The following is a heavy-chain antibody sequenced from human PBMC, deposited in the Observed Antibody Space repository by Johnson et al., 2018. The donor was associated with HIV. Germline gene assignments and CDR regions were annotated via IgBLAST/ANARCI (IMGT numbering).Heavy chain of an antibody. J-gene: IGHJ3*02. D-gene: IGHD3-22*01. CDR3: ARELDGSGYHPAEAAFDI. Sequence: VQLVESGGGVVQPGGSLRLSCAASEFTFSYYWMTWVRQAPGKGLEWVDNIKQDGSEKYYVDSVTGRFTLSRDNAKNSLYLKMNSLRVEDTAVYYCARELDGSGYHPAEAAFDIWGQGTLVTVSS. V-gene: IGHV3-7*05. CDR1: EFTFSYYW. CDR2: IKQDGSEK.